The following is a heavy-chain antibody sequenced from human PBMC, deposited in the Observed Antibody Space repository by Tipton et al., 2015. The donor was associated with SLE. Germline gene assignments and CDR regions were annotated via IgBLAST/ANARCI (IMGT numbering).Heavy chain of an antibody. Sequence: LSLTCAASGFTFSSYAMSWVRQAPGKGLEWVSGISGSGGSTYYADSVKGRFTISRDNSKNTLYLQLNSLRAEDTAIYYCAKDPGDCGGDCYSAFDYWGQGTLVTVSS. CDR3: AKDPGDCGGDCYSAFDY. D-gene: IGHD2-21*02. CDR1: GFTFSSYA. V-gene: IGHV3-23*01. CDR2: ISGSGGST. J-gene: IGHJ4*02.